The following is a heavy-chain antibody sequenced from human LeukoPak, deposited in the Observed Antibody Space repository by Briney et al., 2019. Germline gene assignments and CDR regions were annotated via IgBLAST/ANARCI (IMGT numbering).Heavy chain of an antibody. CDR3: ARVAGSGSYYYYFDY. J-gene: IGHJ4*02. CDR2: IIPIFGTA. V-gene: IGHV1-69*13. Sequence: SVKVSCKTSGGTFSNYAISWVRQAPGQGLEWMGGIIPIFGTANYAQKFQGRVTITADESTSTAYMELSSLRSEDMAIYYCARVAGSGSYYYYFDYWGQGTLVTVSS. D-gene: IGHD1-26*01. CDR1: GGTFSNYA.